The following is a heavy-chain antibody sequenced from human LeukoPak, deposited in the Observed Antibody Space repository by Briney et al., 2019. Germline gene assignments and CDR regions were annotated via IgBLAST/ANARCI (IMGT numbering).Heavy chain of an antibody. V-gene: IGHV1-69-2*01. CDR2: VDPEDGET. Sequence: GASVKVSCKASGYTFTDYYMHWVQQAPGKGLEWMGRVDPEDGETIYAEKFQGRVTMTTDTTTSTAYMELRSLRSDDTAVYYCALSGSYSYYFDYWGQGTLVTVSS. CDR3: ALSGSYSYYFDY. D-gene: IGHD3-22*01. CDR1: GYTFTDYY. J-gene: IGHJ4*02.